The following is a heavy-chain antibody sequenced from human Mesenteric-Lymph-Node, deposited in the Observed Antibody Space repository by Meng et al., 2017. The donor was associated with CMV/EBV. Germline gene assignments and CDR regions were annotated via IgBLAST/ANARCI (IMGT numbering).Heavy chain of an antibody. Sequence: GESLKISCAASGFTVSSNYMSWVRQAPGKGLEWVSVIYSGGSTYYADSVKGRSTISRDNSKNTLYLQMNSLRAEDTAVYYCARAERLQQLDYWGQGTLVTVSS. CDR2: IYSGGST. J-gene: IGHJ4*02. CDR3: ARAERLQQLDY. V-gene: IGHV3-66*02. D-gene: IGHD6-13*01. CDR1: GFTVSSNY.